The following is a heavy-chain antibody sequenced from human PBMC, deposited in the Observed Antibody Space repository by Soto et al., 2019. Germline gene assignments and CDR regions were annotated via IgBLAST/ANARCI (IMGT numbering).Heavy chain of an antibody. CDR1: GGTFSSYA. D-gene: IGHD6-13*01. CDR3: ARDQKAEQQLVRSYYYGMDV. J-gene: IGHJ6*02. V-gene: IGHV1-69*06. CDR2: IIPIFGTA. Sequence: ASVKVSCTASGGTFSSYAISWVRQAPGQGLEWMGGIIPIFGTANYAQKFQGRVTITADKSTSTAYMELSSLRSEDTAVYYCARDQKAEQQLVRSYYYGMDVWGQGTTVTVSS.